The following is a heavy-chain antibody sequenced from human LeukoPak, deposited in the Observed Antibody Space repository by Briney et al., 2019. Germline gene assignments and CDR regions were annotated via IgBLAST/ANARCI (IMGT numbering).Heavy chain of an antibody. CDR2: IYYSGST. D-gene: IGHD2-15*01. CDR1: GGSISSSSYY. Sequence: SETLSLTCTVSGGSISSSSYYWGWIRQPPGKGLEWIGSIYYSGSTYYNPSLKSRVTISVDTSKNQFSLKLSSVTAADTAVYYCAGGYCSGGSCYSRFAFDIWGQGTMVTVSS. CDR3: AGGYCSGGSCYSRFAFDI. J-gene: IGHJ3*02. V-gene: IGHV4-39*01.